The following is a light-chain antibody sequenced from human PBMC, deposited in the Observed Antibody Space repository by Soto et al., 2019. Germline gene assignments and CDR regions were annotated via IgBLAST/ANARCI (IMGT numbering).Light chain of an antibody. CDR2: EVS. CDR3: SSFTNTITRYA. V-gene: IGLV2-14*01. CDR1: SSDVGGYNY. J-gene: IGLJ1*01. Sequence: QSVLTQPASVSGCPGQSITISCTGTSSDVGGYNYVSWFQHHPGKAPKLIIYEVSYRPSGVSNRFSGSKSGDTASLTISGLQAEDEADYYCSSFTNTITRYAFGTGTKVTV.